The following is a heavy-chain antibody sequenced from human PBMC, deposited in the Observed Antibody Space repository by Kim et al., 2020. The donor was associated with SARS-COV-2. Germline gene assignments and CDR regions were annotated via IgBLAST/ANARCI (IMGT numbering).Heavy chain of an antibody. D-gene: IGHD6-19*01. J-gene: IGHJ2*01. Sequence: VKGRFTISRDNSKATLFLHLNSLRPEDTAVYYCARDPREYSSGYNYWYYDVWGRGTLVTVSS. V-gene: IGHV3-30*01. CDR3: ARDPREYSSGYNYWYYDV.